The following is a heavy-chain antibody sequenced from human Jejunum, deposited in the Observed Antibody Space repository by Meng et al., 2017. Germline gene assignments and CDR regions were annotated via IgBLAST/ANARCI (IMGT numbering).Heavy chain of an antibody. D-gene: IGHD3-22*01. Sequence: ASVKVSCKSSGYTFTNYAINWVRQAPGEGLEWMGRIHTNTGKATYAEDFTGRFVFSLDTSVTTAYLEISSLETEDTATYYCARDMYSSGYYDYWGQGTLVTVSS. CDR2: IHTNTGKA. J-gene: IGHJ4*02. V-gene: IGHV7-4-1*02. CDR3: ARDMYSSGYYDY. CDR1: GYTFTNYA.